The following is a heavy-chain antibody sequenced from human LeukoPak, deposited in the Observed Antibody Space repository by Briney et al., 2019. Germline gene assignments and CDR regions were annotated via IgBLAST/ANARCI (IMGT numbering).Heavy chain of an antibody. J-gene: IGHJ2*01. V-gene: IGHV3-48*01. CDR3: ARGPPAIYFEL. CDR1: GFTFNIHW. CDR2: ISSSSSTI. D-gene: IGHD2-2*02. Sequence: GGSLRLSCAASGFTFNIHWMTWVRQAPGKGLEWVSYISSSSSTIYYADSVKGRFTISRDNAKNSLYLQMNSLRAEDTAVYYCARGPPAIYFELWGRGTLVTVSS.